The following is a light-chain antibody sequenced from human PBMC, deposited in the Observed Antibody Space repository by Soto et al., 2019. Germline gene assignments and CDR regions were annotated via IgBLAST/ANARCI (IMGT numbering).Light chain of an antibody. Sequence: QSVVTQEPSLTVSPGGTVTLTCASSTGAVTSGYYPSWFQQKPGQPPRALIYNTRNKHSWTPARFSGSLLGGKAALTLSGAQPEDEADYYCLLYYGVTQLVFGGGTKLTVL. CDR1: TGAVTSGYY. V-gene: IGLV7-43*01. CDR2: NTR. J-gene: IGLJ2*01. CDR3: LLYYGVTQLV.